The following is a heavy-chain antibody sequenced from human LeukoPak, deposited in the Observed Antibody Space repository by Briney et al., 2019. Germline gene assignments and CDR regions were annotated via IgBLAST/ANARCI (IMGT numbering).Heavy chain of an antibody. J-gene: IGHJ6*03. CDR1: GFTVRNNY. V-gene: IGHV3-7*01. CDR3: ASMGIALNYYYMDV. D-gene: IGHD2-2*03. Sequence: GGSLRLSCAASGFTVRNNYMSWVRQAPGKGLEWVANIKQDGSEKYYVDSVKGRFTISRDNAKNSLYLQMNSLRAEDTAVYYCASMGIALNYYYMDVWGKGTTVTVSS. CDR2: IKQDGSEK.